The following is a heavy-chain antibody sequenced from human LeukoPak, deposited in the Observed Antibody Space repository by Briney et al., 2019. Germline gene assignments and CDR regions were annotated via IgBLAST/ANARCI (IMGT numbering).Heavy chain of an antibody. D-gene: IGHD3-22*01. J-gene: IGHJ3*02. CDR2: ISYDGSNK. Sequence: GGSLRLSCAASGFTFSSYGMHWVRQAPGKGLEWVAVISYDGSNKYYADSVKGRFTISRDNSKNTLYLQMNSLRAEDTAVYYCAKSIGTLNAFDIWGQGTMVIVSS. V-gene: IGHV3-30*18. CDR3: AKSIGTLNAFDI. CDR1: GFTFSSYG.